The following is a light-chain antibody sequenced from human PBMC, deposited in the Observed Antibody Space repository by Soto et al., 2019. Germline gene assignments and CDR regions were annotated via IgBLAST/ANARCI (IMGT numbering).Light chain of an antibody. V-gene: IGKV1-39*01. J-gene: IGKJ1*01. CDR2: AAS. CDR3: QQSDDTPRT. CDR1: QSISNY. Sequence: DIQMTQPPSSVSASVGDRGIITCRASQSISNYLNWYQQKPGKAPKILIYAASSLQSGVPSRFSGSGSGTDFTLTISRLQPEDFATYYCQQSDDTPRTFGQGTKVDI.